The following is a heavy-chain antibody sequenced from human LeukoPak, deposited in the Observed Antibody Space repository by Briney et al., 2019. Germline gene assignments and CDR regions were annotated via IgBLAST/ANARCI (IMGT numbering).Heavy chain of an antibody. CDR2: IKGDGSST. D-gene: IGHD3-22*01. Sequence: GGSLRLSCAASGFTFSSYRMHWVRQTPGKGLVWVSRIKGDGSSTSYADSVKGRFTISRDNAKNTLYLQMNSLRAEDTAVYYCARDGNYYDSSGYYYGTHGMDVWGQGTTVTVSS. CDR3: ARDGNYYDSSGYYYGTHGMDV. J-gene: IGHJ6*02. CDR1: GFTFSSYR. V-gene: IGHV3-74*01.